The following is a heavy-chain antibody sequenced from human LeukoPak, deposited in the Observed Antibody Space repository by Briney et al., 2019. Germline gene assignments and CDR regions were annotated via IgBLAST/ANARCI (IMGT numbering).Heavy chain of an antibody. CDR1: GFTFSRYG. CDR3: ARDLEMPNRGAFDY. V-gene: IGHV3-30*19. J-gene: IGHJ4*02. CDR2: ISYDGRIK. D-gene: IGHD5-24*01. Sequence: PGGSLRLSCVASGFTFSRYGMHWVRQAPGKGPEWVAVISYDGRIKYYADSVKGRFTISRDNSENTLYLQMNSLRAEDTAVYYCARDLEMPNRGAFDYWGQGTLVTVSS.